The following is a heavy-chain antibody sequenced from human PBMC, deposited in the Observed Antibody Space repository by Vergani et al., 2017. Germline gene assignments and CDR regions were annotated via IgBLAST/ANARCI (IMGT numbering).Heavy chain of an antibody. CDR1: GGSISSYY. CDR2: IYYSGST. Sequence: QVQLQESGPGLVKPSETLSLTCTVSGGSISSYYWSWIRQAPGKGLEWIWYIYYSGSTNDNPSLKSRVTIAVETSKYQFSLKLSSVTAADTSVYDCARLMPGPIXFDYWGQGTLVTVSS. CDR3: ARLMPGPIXFDY. V-gene: IGHV4-59*01. J-gene: IGHJ4*02. D-gene: IGHD2-2*01.